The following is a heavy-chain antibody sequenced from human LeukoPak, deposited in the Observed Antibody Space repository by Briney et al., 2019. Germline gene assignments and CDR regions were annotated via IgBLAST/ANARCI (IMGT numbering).Heavy chain of an antibody. Sequence: GGSLRLSCAASGFTFSSYGMHWLRQAPGKGLEWVAFILYDGSNKYYADSVKGRFTISRDNSKNTLYLQMNSLRAEDTAVYYCAKYSHDSSGSYDYWGQGTLVTVSS. J-gene: IGHJ4*02. D-gene: IGHD3-22*01. V-gene: IGHV3-30*02. CDR2: ILYDGSNK. CDR3: AKYSHDSSGSYDY. CDR1: GFTFSSYG.